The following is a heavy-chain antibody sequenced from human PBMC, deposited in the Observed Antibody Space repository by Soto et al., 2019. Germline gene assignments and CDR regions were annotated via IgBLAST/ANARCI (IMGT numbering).Heavy chain of an antibody. V-gene: IGHV3-66*01. D-gene: IGHD1-26*01. J-gene: IGHJ4*02. CDR1: GFTVSSNY. CDR2: IYSGGST. Sequence: GGSLRLSCAASGFTVSSNYMSWVRQAPGKGLEWVSVIYSGGSTYYADSVKGRFTISRDNSKNTLYLQMNSLRAEDTAVYYCARGTQIPPVGPTWGQGTLVTVSS. CDR3: ARGTQIPPVGPT.